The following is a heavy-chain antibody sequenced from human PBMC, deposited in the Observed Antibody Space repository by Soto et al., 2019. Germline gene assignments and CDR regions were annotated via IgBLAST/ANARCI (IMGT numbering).Heavy chain of an antibody. CDR2: VASDGNNK. CDR1: GFTFSSYA. D-gene: IGHD6-19*01. V-gene: IGHV3-30*18. J-gene: IGHJ4*02. CDR3: AKAYGSGWAYFDY. Sequence: GGSLRLSCAASGFTFSSYAMHWVRQAPGKGLEWVAVVASDGNNKYYADSVKGRFTISRDNSKNTLYLQMNSPRAEDTAVYYCAKAYGSGWAYFDYWGQGTLVTVSS.